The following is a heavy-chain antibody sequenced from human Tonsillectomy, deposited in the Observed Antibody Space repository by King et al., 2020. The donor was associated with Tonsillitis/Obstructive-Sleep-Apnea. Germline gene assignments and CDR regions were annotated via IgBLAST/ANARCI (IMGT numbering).Heavy chain of an antibody. J-gene: IGHJ6*03. V-gene: IGHV1-46*01. CDR1: GYTFTSYY. D-gene: IGHD3-16*01. CDR2: INPSGDST. Sequence: VQLVQSGAEVKKPGASVKVSCKASGYTFTSYYINWVRQAPGQGLEWMGIINPSGDSTGYAQKFQGRVILTRDTSTSTVYMELSSLRSEDTAVYCCARDGQPGGYYYVYYMDLWGKGTTVTVSS. CDR3: ARDGQPGGYYYVYYMDL.